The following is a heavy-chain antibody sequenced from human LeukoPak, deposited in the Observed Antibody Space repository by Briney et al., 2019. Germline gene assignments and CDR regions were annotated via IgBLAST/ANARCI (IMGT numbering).Heavy chain of an antibody. CDR2: IYTSGST. CDR1: GGSISSYY. CDR3: AREGRFLEWFEADYYYYYMDV. D-gene: IGHD3-3*01. Sequence: PSETLSLTCTVPGGSISSYYWSSIRQPAGKGLEWIGRIYTSGSTNYNPSLKSRVTMSVDTSKNQFSLKLSSVTAADTAVYYCAREGRFLEWFEADYYYYYMDVWGKGTTVTVSS. V-gene: IGHV4-4*07. J-gene: IGHJ6*03.